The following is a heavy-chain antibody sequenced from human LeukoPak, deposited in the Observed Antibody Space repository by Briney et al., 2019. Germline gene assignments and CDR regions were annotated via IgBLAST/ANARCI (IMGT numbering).Heavy chain of an antibody. V-gene: IGHV3-21*01. J-gene: IGHJ4*02. CDR3: ARVLGGPFDY. CDR2: ISSSSSYI. D-gene: IGHD2-15*01. CDR1: GFPLRSNS. Sequence: GGSLRLSCAAFGFPLRSNSMNWVRRAPGKGLKGVSSISSSSSYIYYADSVKGRFTISRDNAKTSLYLQMNSLRAEDTAVYYCARVLGGPFDYWGQGTLVTVSS.